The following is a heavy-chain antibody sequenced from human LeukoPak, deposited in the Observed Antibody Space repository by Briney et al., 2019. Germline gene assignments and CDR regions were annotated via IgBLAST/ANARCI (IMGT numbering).Heavy chain of an antibody. CDR2: ISAYNGNT. CDR1: GYTFTSYG. V-gene: IGHV1-18*01. D-gene: IGHD3-10*01. J-gene: IGHJ4*02. Sequence: ASVKVSCKSSGYTFTSYGISWVRQAPGQGLEWMGWISAYNGNTNYAQKLQGRVTMTTDTSTSTAYMELRSLRSDDTAVCYCGTYYYGSGSYGPVDYWGQGTLVTVSS. CDR3: GTYYYGSGSYGPVDY.